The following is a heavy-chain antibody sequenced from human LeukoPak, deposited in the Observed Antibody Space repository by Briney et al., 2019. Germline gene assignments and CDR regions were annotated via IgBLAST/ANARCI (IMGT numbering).Heavy chain of an antibody. J-gene: IGHJ6*02. CDR2: IYSAGTT. CDR3: ARDSTMVYGMDV. CDR1: GFTFSSYS. D-gene: IGHD3-10*01. V-gene: IGHV3-53*01. Sequence: PGGSLRLSCAASGFTFSSYSMNWVRQAPGKGLDWVSVIYSAGTTYYADSVKGRFTISRDNSKNTLYLQMNSLRAEDTAVYYCARDSTMVYGMDVWGQGTTVTVSS.